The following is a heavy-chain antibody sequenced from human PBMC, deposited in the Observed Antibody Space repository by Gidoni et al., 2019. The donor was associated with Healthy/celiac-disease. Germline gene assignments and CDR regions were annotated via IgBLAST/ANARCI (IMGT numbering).Heavy chain of an antibody. CDR2: INHSGSP. J-gene: IGHJ3*02. CDR3: ASGPGFFHDYGGNRGAFDI. CDR1: GGSFSGYY. D-gene: IGHD4-17*01. V-gene: IGHV4-34*01. Sequence: QVQLQQWGAGLLKPSETLSLTCAVYGGSFSGYYWSWIRQPPGKGLEWIGEINHSGSPNYNPSLKSRVTISVDTSKNQFSLKLSSVTAADTAVYYCASGPGFFHDYGGNRGAFDIWGQGTMVTVSS.